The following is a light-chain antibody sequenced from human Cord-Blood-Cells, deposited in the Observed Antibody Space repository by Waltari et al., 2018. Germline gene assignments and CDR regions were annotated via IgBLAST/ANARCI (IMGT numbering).Light chain of an antibody. CDR1: SSNIGNNY. V-gene: IGLV1-51*02. CDR3: GTWDSSLSVWV. Sequence: QSVLTQPPSVSAAPGQKVTISCSGSSSNIGNNYVSWYQQLPGTAPKLLIYENNKRPSGIPDRFSGSKSCTSATLGITGLQTGDEADYYCGTWDSSLSVWVFGGGTKLTVL. CDR2: ENN. J-gene: IGLJ3*02.